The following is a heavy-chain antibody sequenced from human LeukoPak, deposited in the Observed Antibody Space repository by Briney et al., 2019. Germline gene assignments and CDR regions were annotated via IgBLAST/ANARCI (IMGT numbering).Heavy chain of an antibody. D-gene: IGHD3-22*01. CDR1: GFIVSRKY. Sequence: GGSLRLSCAASGFIVSRKYMSWVRQAPGKGLEWVSVIYSGGSADYADSVKGRFTISRDNSKNTLHLQMKSLRAEDTAVYYCAKMSNYYDSLGYYAFDIWGQGTMVTVSS. J-gene: IGHJ3*02. CDR2: IYSGGSA. CDR3: AKMSNYYDSLGYYAFDI. V-gene: IGHV3-66*01.